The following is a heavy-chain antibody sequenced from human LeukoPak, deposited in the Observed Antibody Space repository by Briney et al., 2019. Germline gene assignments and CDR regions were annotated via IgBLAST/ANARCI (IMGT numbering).Heavy chain of an antibody. V-gene: IGHV1-69*06. CDR2: IIPIFGTA. Sequence: GASVKVSCKASGGTFSSYAISWVRQAPGQGLEWMGGIIPIFGTANYAQKFQGRVTITADKSTSTAYMELSSLRSEDTAVYYCASTTRLRYFDWLDAFDIWGQGTMVTVSS. CDR1: GGTFSSYA. J-gene: IGHJ3*02. CDR3: ASTTRLRYFDWLDAFDI. D-gene: IGHD3-9*01.